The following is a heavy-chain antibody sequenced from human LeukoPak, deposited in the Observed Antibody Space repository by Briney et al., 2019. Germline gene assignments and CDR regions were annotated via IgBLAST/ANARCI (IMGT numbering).Heavy chain of an antibody. CDR3: ARAAYGDYRYYYFYLDV. CDR1: GGSINSYY. D-gene: IGHD4-17*01. V-gene: IGHV4-4*07. CDR2: IYTSESS. Sequence: PSETLSLTCTVSGGSINSYYWSWIRQPAGKGLEWIGRIYTSESSNYNPSLKSRVTMSVDTSKNQFSLRLTSVTAADTAVYYCARAAYGDYRYYYFYLDVWGKGTTVTVSS. J-gene: IGHJ6*03.